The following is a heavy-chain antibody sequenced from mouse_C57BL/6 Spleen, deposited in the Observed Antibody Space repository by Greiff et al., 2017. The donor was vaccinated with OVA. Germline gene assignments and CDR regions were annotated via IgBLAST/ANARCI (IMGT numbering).Heavy chain of an antibody. CDR3: ARFHDGYFDY. Sequence: VQLQQSGPELVKPGASVKISCKASGYTFTDYYMNWVKQSHGKSLEWIGDINPNNGGTSYNQKFKGKATLTVDKSSSTAYKELRSLTSEDSAVYYCARFHDGYFDYWGQGTTLTVSS. J-gene: IGHJ2*01. V-gene: IGHV1-26*01. D-gene: IGHD2-3*01. CDR2: INPNNGGT. CDR1: GYTFTDYY.